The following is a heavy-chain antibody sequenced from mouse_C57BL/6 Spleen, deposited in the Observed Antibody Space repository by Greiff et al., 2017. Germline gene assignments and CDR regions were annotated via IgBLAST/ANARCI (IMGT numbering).Heavy chain of an antibody. V-gene: IGHV1-50*01. J-gene: IGHJ4*01. CDR1: CYTFTSYW. CDR3: ATRNLYYAMDY. CDR2: IDPSDSYT. Sequence: QVQLQQPGAELVKPGASVKLSCKASCYTFTSYWMPWVKQRPGQGLEWIGEIDPSDSYTNYNQKFKGKATLTVDTSSSTAYMQLSSLTSEDSAVYDCATRNLYYAMDYWGQGTSVTVSS.